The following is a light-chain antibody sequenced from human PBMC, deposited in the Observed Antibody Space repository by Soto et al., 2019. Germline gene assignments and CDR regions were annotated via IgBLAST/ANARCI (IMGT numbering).Light chain of an antibody. CDR3: SSDTTTSTLI. J-gene: IGLJ2*01. V-gene: IGLV2-14*01. CDR2: EIN. Sequence: QSALTQPAPVSGSPGKSITISCTGTSMNIGTYNFVSWYQQHPGKAPKLLIHEINNRPSGVSIRFSGSKSGNTASLTISGLQAEDEADYYCSSDTTTSTLIFGGGTKLTVL. CDR1: SMNIGTYNF.